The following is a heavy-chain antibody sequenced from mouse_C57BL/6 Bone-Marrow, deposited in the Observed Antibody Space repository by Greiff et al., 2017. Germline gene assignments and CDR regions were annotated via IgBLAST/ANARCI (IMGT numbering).Heavy chain of an antibody. Sequence: EVQLQQSGAELVRPGASVKLSCTASGFNIKDDYMHWVKQRPEQGLEWIGWIDPENGDTEYASKFQGKATITADTSSNTAYLQLSSLTSEDTAVYYCTTVVARYAMDYWGQGTSVTVSS. J-gene: IGHJ4*01. D-gene: IGHD1-1*01. CDR1: GFNIKDDY. CDR3: TTVVARYAMDY. CDR2: IDPENGDT. V-gene: IGHV14-4*01.